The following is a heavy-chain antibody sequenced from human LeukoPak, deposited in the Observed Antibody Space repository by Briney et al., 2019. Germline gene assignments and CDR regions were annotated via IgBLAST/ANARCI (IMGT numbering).Heavy chain of an antibody. V-gene: IGHV3-64*01. CDR1: GFTFSSYA. Sequence: GGSLRLSCAASGFTFSSYAMHWVRQAPGKGLEHVSAISSNGGSTYYANSVKGRFTISRDNSKNTLYLQMGSLRAEDMAVYYCARRGSRHYFDYWGQGTLVTVSS. D-gene: IGHD1-26*01. J-gene: IGHJ4*02. CDR3: ARRGSRHYFDY. CDR2: ISSNGGST.